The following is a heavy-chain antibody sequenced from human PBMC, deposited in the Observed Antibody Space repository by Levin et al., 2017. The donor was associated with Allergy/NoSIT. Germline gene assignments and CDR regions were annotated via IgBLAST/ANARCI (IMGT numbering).Heavy chain of an antibody. J-gene: IGHJ5*02. V-gene: IGHV4-4*02. Sequence: SETLSLTCAVSGGSISSSNWWSWVRQPPGKGLEWIGEIYHSGSTNYNPSLKSRVTISVDKSKNQFSLKLSSVTAADTAVYYCARDPGSGSYQNWFDPWGQGTLVTVSS. CDR1: GGSISSSNW. CDR2: IYHSGST. CDR3: ARDPGSGSYQNWFDP. D-gene: IGHD3-10*01.